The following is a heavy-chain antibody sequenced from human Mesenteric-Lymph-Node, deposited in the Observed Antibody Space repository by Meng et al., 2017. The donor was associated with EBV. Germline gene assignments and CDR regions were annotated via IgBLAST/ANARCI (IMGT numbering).Heavy chain of an antibody. V-gene: IGHV4-30-4*01. CDR2: IYYSGSN. D-gene: IGHD5-12*01. J-gene: IGHJ4*02. Sequence: HVPLPESGPGLVKPSPTLSLTCAGSGGSISSGGYYWSWIRQPPGKGLEWIGYIYYSGSNYYNPSLKSRVTISVDTSKNQFSLKLSSVTAADTAVYYCARGLEVATMSYWGQGTLVTVSS. CDR3: ARGLEVATMSY. CDR1: GGSISSGGYY.